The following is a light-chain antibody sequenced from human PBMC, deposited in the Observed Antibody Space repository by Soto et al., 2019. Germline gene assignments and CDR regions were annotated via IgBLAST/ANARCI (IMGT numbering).Light chain of an antibody. CDR3: QQSFNLPRT. V-gene: IGKV1-39*01. J-gene: IGKJ1*01. Sequence: DIQMTLSTSSLSGSVGETSTITCRASEIFSSSLNWFQHSPGQPPKLLLFAASNLHAGVPPRFSGSGSGTSFSLTIRSLQPEHFATYYCQQSFNLPRTFGPGTKVDIK. CDR1: EIFSSS. CDR2: AAS.